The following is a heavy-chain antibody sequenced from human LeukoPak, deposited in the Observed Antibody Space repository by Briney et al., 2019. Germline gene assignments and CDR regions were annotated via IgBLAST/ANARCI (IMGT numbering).Heavy chain of an antibody. J-gene: IGHJ4*02. D-gene: IGHD3-3*01. CDR2: VSSDGVNT. CDR3: AKPFGFLEWLYGGYFDS. CDR1: GFTFSNFA. V-gene: IGHV3-23*01. Sequence: GGSLRLSCAASGFTFSNFAMSWVRQAPGKGLEWVSAVSSDGVNTYYTESLKGRLTISRDNSKNTVYLQMHSLTVDDTAVYYCAKPFGFLEWLYGGYFDSWGQGTLVTVSS.